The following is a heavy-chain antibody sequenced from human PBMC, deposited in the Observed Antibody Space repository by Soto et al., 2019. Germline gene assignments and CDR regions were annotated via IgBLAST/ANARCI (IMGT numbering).Heavy chain of an antibody. Sequence: PGGSLRLSCAASGFTFSSYAMTWVRQAPGKGLEWVSGISGSGSTSYADSLKGRFTISRDNSKSTVYLQMNSLRAEDTAVYYCAKCLAIFDCFDNWGQGTQVTVSS. CDR2: ISGSGST. CDR3: AKCLAIFDCFDN. D-gene: IGHD3-9*01. V-gene: IGHV3-23*01. J-gene: IGHJ4*02. CDR1: GFTFSSYA.